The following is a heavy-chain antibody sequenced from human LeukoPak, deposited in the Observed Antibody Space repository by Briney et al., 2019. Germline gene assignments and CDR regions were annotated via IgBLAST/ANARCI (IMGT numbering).Heavy chain of an antibody. CDR1: GFTFTSYE. Sequence: GGSLRLSCAASGFTFTSYEMNWVRQAPGKGLEWVSYITISGSTIYYADSVKGRFTISRNNAKNSLYLQMNSLRAEDTAVYYCARTTSFYYCGQGTLVTVSS. J-gene: IGHJ4*02. CDR2: ITISGSTI. CDR3: ARTTSFYY. D-gene: IGHD1-1*01. V-gene: IGHV3-48*03.